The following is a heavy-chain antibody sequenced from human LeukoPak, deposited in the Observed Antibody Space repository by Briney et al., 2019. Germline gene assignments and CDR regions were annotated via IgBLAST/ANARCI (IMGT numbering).Heavy chain of an antibody. J-gene: IGHJ3*02. V-gene: IGHV3-23*01. CDR3: AKARKEVVTYDAFDI. D-gene: IGHD3-22*01. CDR2: ISGSGDDT. Sequence: GGSLRLSCAASGFTFSSYAMSWVRQAPGKGLEWVSAISGSGDDTYSADSVKGRYTTSRDISKNTLYLQMNSLRAEDTAVYYCAKARKEVVTYDAFDIWGQGTMVTVSS. CDR1: GFTFSSYA.